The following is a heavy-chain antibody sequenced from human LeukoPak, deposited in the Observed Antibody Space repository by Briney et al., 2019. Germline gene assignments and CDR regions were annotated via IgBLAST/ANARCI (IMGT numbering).Heavy chain of an antibody. V-gene: IGHV1-18*01. CDR2: ISAYNGNT. Sequence: ASVKVSCQASGYTFTSYGISWVRQAPGQGLEWMGWISAYNGNTNYAQKLQGRVTMTTDTSTSTAYMELRSLRSDDTAVYYCARVRGSLYYYYGMDVWGQGTTVTVSS. D-gene: IGHD1-26*01. CDR3: ARVRGSLYYYYGMDV. J-gene: IGHJ6*02. CDR1: GYTFTSYG.